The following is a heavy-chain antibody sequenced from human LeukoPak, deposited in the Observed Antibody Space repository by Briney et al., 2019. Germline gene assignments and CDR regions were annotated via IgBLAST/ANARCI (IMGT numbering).Heavy chain of an antibody. CDR3: ASRSIAVAGDAFDI. Sequence: SETLSLTCTVSGGSISSGGYYWSWIRQHPGKGLEWIGYIYYSGSTYYNPSLKSRVTISVDTSKNQFSLKLSSVTAADTAVYYCASRSIAVAGDAFDIWGQGTMVTVSS. CDR2: IYYSGST. D-gene: IGHD6-19*01. V-gene: IGHV4-31*03. CDR1: GGSISSGGYY. J-gene: IGHJ3*02.